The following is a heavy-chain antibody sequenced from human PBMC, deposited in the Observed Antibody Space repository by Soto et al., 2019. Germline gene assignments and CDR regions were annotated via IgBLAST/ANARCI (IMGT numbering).Heavy chain of an antibody. CDR3: ARDSVGGYSGYDHYYYYYGMDV. V-gene: IGHV4-30-2*06. J-gene: IGHJ6*02. Sequence: SETLSLTCTVSGGSISSGGYSWSWIRQSPEKGLEWIGCIYPTGTTYYHPSLKSRVTISVDTSRNQFSLNLTSATAADTAVYYCARDSVGGYSGYDHYYYYYGMDVWGQGTTVTVSS. CDR1: GGSISSGGYS. D-gene: IGHD5-12*01. CDR2: IYPTGTT.